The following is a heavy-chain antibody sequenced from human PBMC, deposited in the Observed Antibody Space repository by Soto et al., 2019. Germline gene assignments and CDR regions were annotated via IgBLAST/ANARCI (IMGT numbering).Heavy chain of an antibody. J-gene: IGHJ6*02. D-gene: IGHD3-10*01. CDR1: GGSISSGGYY. CDR2: IYYSGTT. Sequence: SETLSLTCTVSGGSISSGGYYWSWIRQHPGKGLEWIGYIYYSGTTYYNPSLKSRVTISVDTSKNQFSLKLSSVTAADTAVYYCARQGFGALHGLVGVWGQGTTVTV. V-gene: IGHV4-31*03. CDR3: ARQGFGALHGLVGV.